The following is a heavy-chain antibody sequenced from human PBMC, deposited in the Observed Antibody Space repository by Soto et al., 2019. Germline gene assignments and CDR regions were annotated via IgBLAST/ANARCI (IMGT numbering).Heavy chain of an antibody. J-gene: IGHJ5*02. CDR1: GYTFTSYG. Sequence: ASVTVSCKASGYTFTSYGISWVRQAPGQGLEWMGWISAYNGNTNYAQKLQGRFTMTTDTSTSTAYMELRSLRSDDTAVYYCARVFFGDENWFDPWGQGTLVTVSS. CDR3: ARVFFGDENWFDP. D-gene: IGHD4-17*01. CDR2: ISAYNGNT. V-gene: IGHV1-18*01.